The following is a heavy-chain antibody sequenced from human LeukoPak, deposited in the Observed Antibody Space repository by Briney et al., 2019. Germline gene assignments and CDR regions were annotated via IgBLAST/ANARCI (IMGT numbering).Heavy chain of an antibody. D-gene: IGHD3-10*01. CDR2: IYPRDSDT. V-gene: IGHV5-51*01. J-gene: IGHJ4*02. CDR3: ARHLGVVRGVVRYFDY. CDR1: GYTFTNYW. Sequence: GESLKISCTGSGYTFTNYWIGWVRRMPGKGLEWLGIIYPRDSDTRYNPSFQDQVTISVDKSIRTAYLQWSSLKASDTAMYYCARHLGVVRGVVRYFDYWGQGTLVTVSS.